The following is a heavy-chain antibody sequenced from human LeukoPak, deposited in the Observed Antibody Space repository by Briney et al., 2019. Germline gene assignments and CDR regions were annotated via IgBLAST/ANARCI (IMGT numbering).Heavy chain of an antibody. J-gene: IGHJ6*02. CDR1: GFTVSSNY. V-gene: IGHV3-66*02. D-gene: IGHD3-22*01. Sequence: GGSLRLSCAASGFTVSSNYMSWVRQAPGKGLEWVSVIYTGGTTYYPDSLKGRFTISRDNSKNTLYLQMNSLSAEDTAVYYCARDNLGSSGYYYYGMDVWGQGTTVTVSS. CDR3: ARDNLGSSGYYYYGMDV. CDR2: IYTGGTT.